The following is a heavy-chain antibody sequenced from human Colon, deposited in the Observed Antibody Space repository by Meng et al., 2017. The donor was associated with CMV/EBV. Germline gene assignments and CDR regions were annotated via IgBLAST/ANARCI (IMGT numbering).Heavy chain of an antibody. Sequence: GESLKISCAASGFTFSNYGMSWVRQAPGKGLEWVSVISGNGGSTYYGDSVKGRFTISRDNSNNTLYLQMRSLRAEDTAVYYCARELLAYYDFWSGSPDAFDIWGQGTMVTVSS. CDR2: ISGNGGST. J-gene: IGHJ3*02. CDR1: GFTFSNYG. CDR3: ARELLAYYDFWSGSPDAFDI. V-gene: IGHV3-23*01. D-gene: IGHD3-3*01.